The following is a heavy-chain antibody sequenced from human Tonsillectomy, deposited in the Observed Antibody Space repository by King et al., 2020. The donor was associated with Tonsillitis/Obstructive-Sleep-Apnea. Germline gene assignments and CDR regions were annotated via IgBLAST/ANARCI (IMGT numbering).Heavy chain of an antibody. CDR1: GFTFSSFS. Sequence: EVQLVESGGGLVQPGGSLRLSCAASGFTFSSFSMNWVRQAPGKGLEGVSYIISSTTIIYYADSLKGRFTISRDNAKNSLYLQMKSLRAEDTAVYYCARDWTGNYGDYDNYYYYYMDVWGKGTTVTVSS. J-gene: IGHJ6*03. CDR3: ARDWTGNYGDYDNYYYYYMDV. V-gene: IGHV3-48*01. CDR2: IISSTTII. D-gene: IGHD3/OR15-3a*01.